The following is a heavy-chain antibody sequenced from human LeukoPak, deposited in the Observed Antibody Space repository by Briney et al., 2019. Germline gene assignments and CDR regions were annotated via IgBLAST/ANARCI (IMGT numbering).Heavy chain of an antibody. Sequence: GGSLRLSCVASGFTFSRSGMHWVRQAPGKGLEWVAVISHDGSSKHCADSVKGRFTISRDNSKNTLYLQMNSLRTEDTAVYYCAKDRSGTWSIDYWGQGTLVTVSS. D-gene: IGHD6-13*01. J-gene: IGHJ4*02. CDR3: AKDRSGTWSIDY. CDR2: ISHDGSSK. CDR1: GFTFSRSG. V-gene: IGHV3-30*18.